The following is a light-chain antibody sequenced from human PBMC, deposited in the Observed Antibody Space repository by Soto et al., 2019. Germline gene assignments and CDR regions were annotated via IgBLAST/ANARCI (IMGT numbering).Light chain of an antibody. CDR1: SSDVGGYNY. CDR3: DSYTSSRAYV. Sequence: SALTQPDSVSGSPGQSITISCTGTSSDVGGYNYVSWYQQQAGKAPKLIIHEVSNRPSGVSNRFSGSKSGNTASLTISGLQAEDDADYYCDSYTSSRAYVFGIGTKLTV. V-gene: IGLV2-14*01. CDR2: EVS. J-gene: IGLJ1*01.